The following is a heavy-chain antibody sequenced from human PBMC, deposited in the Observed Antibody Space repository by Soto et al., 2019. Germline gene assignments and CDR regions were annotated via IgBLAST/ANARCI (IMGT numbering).Heavy chain of an antibody. D-gene: IGHD1-26*01. CDR1: GFSFSSYS. V-gene: IGHV3-23*01. CDR2: ASGRGDRT. J-gene: IGHJ4*02. CDR3: AKDMGTGWEHYQLFDY. Sequence: EVQLLESGGGLVQPGGSLGLSCAASGFSFSSYSMTWVRLSPGKGLEWVSAASGRGDRTYYADPVKGRFTISRDNSKNTLYLQMNNLRAEDTAIYYCAKDMGTGWEHYQLFDYWGQGILVTVSS.